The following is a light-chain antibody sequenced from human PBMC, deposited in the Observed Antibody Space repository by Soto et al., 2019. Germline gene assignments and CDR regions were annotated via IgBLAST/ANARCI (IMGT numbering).Light chain of an antibody. CDR3: SSYAGSNNFDVV. CDR2: EVS. V-gene: IGLV2-8*01. J-gene: IGLJ2*01. Sequence: QSALTQPPSASGSPGQSVTISCTGTSSDVGGYNYVSWYQQHPGKAPNLMIYEVSKRPSGVPDRFSGSKSGNTASLTVSGLQAEDEADYYCSSYAGSNNFDVVFGGGTKVTVL. CDR1: SSDVGGYNY.